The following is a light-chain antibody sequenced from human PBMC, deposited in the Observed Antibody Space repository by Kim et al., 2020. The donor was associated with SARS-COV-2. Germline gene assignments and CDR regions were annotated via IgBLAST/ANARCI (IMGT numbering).Light chain of an antibody. CDR1: GSDVGGYNY. Sequence: GQSVTISCTGTGSDVGGYNYVTWYQQHPGQAPKLIIYDVRNRPSGVPDRFSGSKSGNTASLTISGLQAEDESDYYCCSYAGSYTLVFGGGTKLTVL. V-gene: IGLV2-11*03. CDR2: DVR. CDR3: CSYAGSYTLV. J-gene: IGLJ2*01.